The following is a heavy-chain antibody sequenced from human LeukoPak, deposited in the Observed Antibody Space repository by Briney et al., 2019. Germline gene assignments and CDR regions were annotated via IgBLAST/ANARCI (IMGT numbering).Heavy chain of an antibody. CDR3: ARDLSVAGRTYYFDY. J-gene: IGHJ4*02. D-gene: IGHD6-19*01. CDR1: GFTFSSYS. V-gene: IGHV3-21*01. CDR2: ISSSSSYI. Sequence: PGGSLRLSCAASGFTFSSYSMNWVRQAPGKGLEWVSSISSSSSYIYYADSVKGRFTISRDNAKNSLYLQMNSLGAEDTAVYYCARDLSVAGRTYYFDYWGQGTLVTVSS.